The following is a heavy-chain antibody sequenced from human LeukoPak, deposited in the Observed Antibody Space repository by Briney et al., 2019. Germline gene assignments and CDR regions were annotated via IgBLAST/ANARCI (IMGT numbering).Heavy chain of an antibody. CDR1: GGSISSYY. CDR2: IYYSGST. Sequence: SETLSLTCTVSGGSISSYYWSWIRQPPGKGLEWIGYIYYSGSTNYNPSPKSRVTIPVDTSKNQFSLKLSSVTAADTAVYYCARLEYSSSWYVDYWGQGTLVTVSS. D-gene: IGHD6-13*01. J-gene: IGHJ4*02. CDR3: ARLEYSSSWYVDY. V-gene: IGHV4-59*01.